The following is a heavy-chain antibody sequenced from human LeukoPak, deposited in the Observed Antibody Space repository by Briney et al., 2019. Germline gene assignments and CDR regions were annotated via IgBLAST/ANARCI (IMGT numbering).Heavy chain of an antibody. J-gene: IGHJ4*02. V-gene: IGHV3-30*18. CDR2: ISYDGSNK. CDR1: GFTFSSYG. Sequence: PGGSLRLSCAVSGFTFSSYGMHWVRQAPGKGLEWVAVISYDGSNKYYADSVKGRFTISRDNSENTLYLQMNSLRAENTAVYYCAKDRWIQLWSFFGYWGQGTLVTVSS. D-gene: IGHD5-18*01. CDR3: AKDRWIQLWSFFGY.